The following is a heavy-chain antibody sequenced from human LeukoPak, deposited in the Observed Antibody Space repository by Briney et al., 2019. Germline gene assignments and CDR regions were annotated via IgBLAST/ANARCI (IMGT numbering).Heavy chain of an antibody. V-gene: IGHV3-23*01. Sequence: AGGTLRLSSAASGFSFSTFGMSWVSQAPGRGLEWVAAISGSGGSTYYADSVKGRFTISRDNSKNTLYLQMSSLRAEDTAVYYCAKDSGGYSSSSFGSWGQGTLVTVSS. CDR2: ISGSGGST. CDR1: GFSFSTFG. J-gene: IGHJ4*02. D-gene: IGHD2-2*01. CDR3: AKDSGGYSSSSFGS.